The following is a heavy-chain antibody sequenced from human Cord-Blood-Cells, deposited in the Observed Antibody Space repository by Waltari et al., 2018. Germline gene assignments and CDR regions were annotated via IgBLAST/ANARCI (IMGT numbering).Heavy chain of an antibody. D-gene: IGHD2-2*01. CDR3: ARGGNVVVPAAIEEIDY. Sequence: QVQLQQWGAGLLKPSETLSLTCAVYGGSFSGYYWSWIRPRPGKGLEWIGEINHSGSTNYNPSLKSRVTISVDTSKNQFSLKLSSVTAADTAVYYCARGGNVVVPAAIEEIDYWGQGTLVTVSS. CDR2: INHSGST. V-gene: IGHV4-34*01. CDR1: GGSFSGYY. J-gene: IGHJ4*02.